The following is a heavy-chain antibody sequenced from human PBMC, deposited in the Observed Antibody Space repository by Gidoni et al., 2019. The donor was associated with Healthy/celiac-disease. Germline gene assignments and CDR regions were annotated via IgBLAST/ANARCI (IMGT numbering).Heavy chain of an antibody. D-gene: IGHD6-19*01. CDR2: IFSNDEK. V-gene: IGHV2-26*01. CDR1: GFSLSNARTG. Sequence: QVTLKESGPVLVKPTETLTLTCTVSGFSLSNARTGVSWIRQPPGKALEWLAHIFSNDEKSYSTSLKSRLTISKDTSKSQVVLTMTNMDPVDTATYYCARILRSSGWYSTYGMDVWGQGTTVTVSS. CDR3: ARILRSSGWYSTYGMDV. J-gene: IGHJ6*02.